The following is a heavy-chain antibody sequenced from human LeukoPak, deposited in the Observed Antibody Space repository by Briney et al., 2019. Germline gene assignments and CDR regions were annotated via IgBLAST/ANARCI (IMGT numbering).Heavy chain of an antibody. CDR1: GFTFSSYS. D-gene: IGHD5/OR15-5a*01. J-gene: IGHJ4*02. CDR2: ISSSSSYI. CDR3: ARFSMSSPLVDY. Sequence: GSLRLSCAASGFTFSSYSMNWVRQAPGKGLEWVSSISSSSSYIYYADSVKGRFTISRDNAKNSLYLQMNSLRAEDTAVYYCARFSMSSPLVDYWGQGTLVTVSS. V-gene: IGHV3-21*01.